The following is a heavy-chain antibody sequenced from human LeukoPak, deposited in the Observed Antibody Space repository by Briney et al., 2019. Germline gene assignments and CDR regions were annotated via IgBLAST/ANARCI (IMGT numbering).Heavy chain of an antibody. D-gene: IGHD3-10*02. CDR1: GFTFSSYS. Sequence: SGGSLRLSCAASGFTFSSYSMNWVRQAPGKGLEWVSDISSSSSTIYYADSVKGRFTISRDNAKNSLYLQMNSLRAEDTAVYYCAELGITMIGGVWGKGTTVTISS. V-gene: IGHV3-48*04. CDR3: AELGITMIGGV. J-gene: IGHJ6*04. CDR2: ISSSSSTI.